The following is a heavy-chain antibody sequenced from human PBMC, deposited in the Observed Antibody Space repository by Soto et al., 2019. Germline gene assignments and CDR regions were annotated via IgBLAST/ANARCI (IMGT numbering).Heavy chain of an antibody. CDR2: ISGSGGST. V-gene: IGHV3-23*01. D-gene: IGHD4-17*01. CDR1: GFTFSSYA. J-gene: IGHJ6*03. CDR3: AKRDNDYGDYGTYYYYMDV. Sequence: GGSLRLSCAASGFTFSSYAMSWVRQAPGKGLEWVSAISGSGGSTYYADSVKGRFTISRDNSKNTLYLQMNSLRAEDTAVYYCAKRDNDYGDYGTYYYYMDVWGKGTTVTVSS.